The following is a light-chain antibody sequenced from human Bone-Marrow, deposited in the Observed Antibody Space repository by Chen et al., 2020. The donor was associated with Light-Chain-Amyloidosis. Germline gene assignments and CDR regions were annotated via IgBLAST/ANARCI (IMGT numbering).Light chain of an antibody. Sequence: QSDLTQPASVSGSPGQSVTIPRTGNSIGTFNLVSWYQQSPGNAPKLIIYEGYRRPSEVSDRFSGSTSGSTASLTISGLQTEDEADYHCCSYGGYSTFVFGGGTKLTVL. J-gene: IGLJ2*01. V-gene: IGLV2-23*03. CDR1: SIGTFNL. CDR3: CSYGGYSTFV. CDR2: EGY.